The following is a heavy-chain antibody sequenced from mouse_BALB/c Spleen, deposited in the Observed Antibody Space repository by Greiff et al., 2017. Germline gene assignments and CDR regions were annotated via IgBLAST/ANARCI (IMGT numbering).Heavy chain of an antibody. CDR2: IDPENGDT. V-gene: IGHV14-4*02. D-gene: IGHD2-1*01. CDR3: KLYGNYYFDY. J-gene: IGHJ2*01. CDR1: GFNIKDYY. Sequence: EVHLVESGAELVRPGASVKLSCTASGFNIKDYYMHWVKQRPEQGLEWIGWIDPENGDTEYAPKFQGKATMTADTSSNTAYLQLSSLTSEDTAVYYSKLYGNYYFDYWGQGTTLTVSS.